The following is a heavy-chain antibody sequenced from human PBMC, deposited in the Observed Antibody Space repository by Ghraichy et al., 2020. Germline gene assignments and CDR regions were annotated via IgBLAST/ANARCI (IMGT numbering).Heavy chain of an antibody. D-gene: IGHD6-6*01. CDR1: GFTFSTYS. CDR2: ISSGSSYI. V-gene: IGHV3-21*06. Sequence: LSLTCAASGFTFSTYSMNWVRQAPGKGLEWVSSISSGSSYIHYADAVKGRFTISRDNAKNSLYLQMNSLRAEDTAVYYCARDSGISARQLDYWGQGTLVTVFS. CDR3: ARDSGISARQLDY. J-gene: IGHJ4*02.